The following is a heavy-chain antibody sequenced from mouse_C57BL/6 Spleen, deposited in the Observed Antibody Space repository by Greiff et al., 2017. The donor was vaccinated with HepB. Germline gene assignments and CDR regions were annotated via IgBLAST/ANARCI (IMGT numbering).Heavy chain of an antibody. D-gene: IGHD1-1*01. CDR3: ARDQGYYGSSAGDY. Sequence: EVQRVESGGGLVKPGGSLKLSCAASGFTFSSYAMSWVRQTPEKRLEWVATISDGGSYTYYPDNVKGRFTISRDNAKNNLYLQMSHLKSDDTAMYYCARDQGYYGSSAGDYWGQGTTLTVSS. V-gene: IGHV5-4*01. CDR2: ISDGGSYT. CDR1: GFTFSSYA. J-gene: IGHJ2*01.